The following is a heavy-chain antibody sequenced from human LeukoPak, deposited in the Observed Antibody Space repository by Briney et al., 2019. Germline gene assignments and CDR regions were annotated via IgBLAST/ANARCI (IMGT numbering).Heavy chain of an antibody. CDR3: AKDRRNYGSGSYPDY. J-gene: IGHJ4*02. CDR2: ISYDGSNK. CDR1: GFTFSSYG. D-gene: IGHD3-10*01. V-gene: IGHV3-30*18. Sequence: PGGCLRLSCAASGFTFSSYGMHWVRQAPGKGLEWVAVISYDGSNKYYADSVKGRFTISRDNSKNTLYLQMNSLRAEDTAVYYCAKDRRNYGSGSYPDYWGQGTLVTVSS.